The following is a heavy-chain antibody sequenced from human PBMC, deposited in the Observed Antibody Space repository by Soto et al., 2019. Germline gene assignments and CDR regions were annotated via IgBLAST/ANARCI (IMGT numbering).Heavy chain of an antibody. V-gene: IGHV3-48*02. D-gene: IGHD3-22*01. J-gene: IGHJ3*02. CDR3: ARGDSSGYYHDAFDI. Sequence: GGSLRLSCAASGFTFSSYSMNWVRQAPGKGLEWVSYISSSSSTIYYADSVKGRFTISRDNAKNSLYLQMNSLRDEDTAVYYCARGDSSGYYHDAFDIWGQGTMVTVSS. CDR1: GFTFSSYS. CDR2: ISSSSSTI.